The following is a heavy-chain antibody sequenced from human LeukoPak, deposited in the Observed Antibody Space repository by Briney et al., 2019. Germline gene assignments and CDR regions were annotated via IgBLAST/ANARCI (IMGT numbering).Heavy chain of an antibody. CDR3: ARPVWQQPDAFDI. CDR2: INHGGST. D-gene: IGHD6-13*01. CDR1: GGSFSGYY. J-gene: IGHJ3*02. V-gene: IGHV4-34*01. Sequence: PSETLSLTCAVYGGSFSGYYWSWIRQPPGKGLEWIGEINHGGSTNYNPSLKSRVTISVDTSKNQFSLKLSSVTAADTAVYYCARPVWQQPDAFDIWGQGTMVTVSS.